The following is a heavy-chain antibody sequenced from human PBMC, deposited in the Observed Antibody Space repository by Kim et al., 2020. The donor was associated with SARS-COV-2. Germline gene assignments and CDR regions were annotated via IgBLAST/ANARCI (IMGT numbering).Heavy chain of an antibody. D-gene: IGHD3-10*01. J-gene: IGHJ3*02. CDR3: ARDSSGSYYPGPPFDI. Sequence: ASVKVSCKASGYTFTSYYMHWVRQAPGQGLEWMGIINPSGGSTSYAQKFQGRVTMTRDTSTSTVYMELSSLRSEDTAVYYCARDSSGSYYPGPPFDIWGQGTMVTVSS. CDR1: GYTFTSYY. V-gene: IGHV1-46*01. CDR2: INPSGGST.